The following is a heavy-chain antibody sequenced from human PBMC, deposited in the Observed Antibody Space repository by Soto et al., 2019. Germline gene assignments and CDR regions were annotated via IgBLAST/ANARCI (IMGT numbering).Heavy chain of an antibody. Sequence: EVKLVESGGGLVQPGGSLRISCAASGFTFRSYEMNWVRQAPGKGLEWVSYISSRATGIFYADSVKGRFTMSRDDANNSLYLQMNSLRGEDTAVYYCARPRAFDGYDGGFFFDLWGQGNVVTVSS. CDR2: ISSRATGI. CDR3: ARPRAFDGYDGGFFFDL. J-gene: IGHJ4*02. CDR1: GFTFRSYE. V-gene: IGHV3-48*03. D-gene: IGHD5-12*01.